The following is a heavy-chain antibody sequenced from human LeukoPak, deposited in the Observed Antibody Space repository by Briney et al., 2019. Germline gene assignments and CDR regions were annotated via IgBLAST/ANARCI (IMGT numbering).Heavy chain of an antibody. CDR2: MNPNSGNT. CDR1: GYTFTSYD. Sequence: GASVKVSCKASGYTFTSYDINWVRQATGQGPEWMGWMNPNSGNTGYAQKFQGGVTMTRNTSISTAYMELSSLRSEDTAVYYCARGSMVRGVIIPIYYYYMDVWGKGTTVTVSS. V-gene: IGHV1-8*01. J-gene: IGHJ6*03. CDR3: ARGSMVRGVIIPIYYYYMDV. D-gene: IGHD3-10*01.